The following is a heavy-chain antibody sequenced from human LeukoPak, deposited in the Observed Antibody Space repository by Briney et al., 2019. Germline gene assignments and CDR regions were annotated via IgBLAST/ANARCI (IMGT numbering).Heavy chain of an antibody. CDR2: IYYSGST. CDR1: RDSISNYY. J-gene: IGHJ4*02. V-gene: IGHV4-4*08. D-gene: IGHD6-13*01. CDR3: ARDVLAAPGTFDY. Sequence: PSETLSLTCSVSRDSISNYYWSWIRQPPGKGLEWIGYIYYSGSTYYNPSLKSRVTISVDTSKNQFSLKLSSVTAADTAVYYCARDVLAAPGTFDYWGQGALVTVSS.